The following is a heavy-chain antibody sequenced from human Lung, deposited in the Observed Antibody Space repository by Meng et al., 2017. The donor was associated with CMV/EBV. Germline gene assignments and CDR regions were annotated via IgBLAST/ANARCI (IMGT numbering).Heavy chain of an antibody. CDR2: INHSGST. Sequence: GPLRLSFAVYGGSFSGYYWSWIRQPPGKGLEWIGEINHSGSTNYNPSLKSRVTISVDTSKNQISLKLSSVTAADTAVYYCARELGYCSSTSCYTYYYYGMDVWGQGTTVTVSS. J-gene: IGHJ6*02. CDR1: GGSFSGYY. V-gene: IGHV4-34*01. D-gene: IGHD2-2*02. CDR3: ARELGYCSSTSCYTYYYYGMDV.